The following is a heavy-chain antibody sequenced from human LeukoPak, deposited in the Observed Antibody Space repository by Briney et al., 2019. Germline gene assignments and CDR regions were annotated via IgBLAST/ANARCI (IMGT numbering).Heavy chain of an antibody. D-gene: IGHD3-22*01. CDR3: ARDLEDYYDSSGFSDAFDI. Sequence: SETLSLTCAVYGGSFSGYYWSWIRQPPGKGLEWIGEINHSGSTNYNPSLKSRVTISVDTSKNQFSLKLSSVTAEDTAVYYCARDLEDYYDSSGFSDAFDIWGQGTMVTVSS. J-gene: IGHJ3*02. V-gene: IGHV4-34*01. CDR1: GGSFSGYY. CDR2: INHSGST.